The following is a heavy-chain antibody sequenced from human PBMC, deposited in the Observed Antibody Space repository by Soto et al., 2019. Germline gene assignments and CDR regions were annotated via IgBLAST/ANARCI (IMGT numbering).Heavy chain of an antibody. V-gene: IGHV4-34*01. CDR1: GGSFSGYY. Sequence: SETLSLTCAVYGGSFSGYYWSWIRQPPGKGLEWFGEINHSGSTNYNPSLKSRVTISVGTSKNQFSLKLSSVTAADAAVYYCARGRARLYGSGSYRYYYGMDVWGQGTTVTVSS. J-gene: IGHJ6*02. CDR2: INHSGST. CDR3: ARGRARLYGSGSYRYYYGMDV. D-gene: IGHD3-10*01.